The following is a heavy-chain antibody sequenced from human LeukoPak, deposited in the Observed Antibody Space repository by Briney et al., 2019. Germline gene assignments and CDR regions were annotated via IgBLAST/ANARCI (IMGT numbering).Heavy chain of an antibody. CDR2: VNSDGTGT. V-gene: IGHV3-74*01. Sequence: GGSLRLSCAASGFTFSSYWMHWVRQAPGKGLVWVSRVNSDGTGTTYADSVEGRFTISRDNAKNTVYLQMHSLRAEDTAIYYCIRTLIVATSPYMDVWGKGTAVTVSS. CDR1: GFTFSSYW. J-gene: IGHJ6*03. CDR3: IRTLIVATSPYMDV. D-gene: IGHD5-12*01.